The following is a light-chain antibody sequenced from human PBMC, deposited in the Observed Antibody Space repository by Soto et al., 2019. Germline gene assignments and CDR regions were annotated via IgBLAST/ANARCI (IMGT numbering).Light chain of an antibody. V-gene: IGKV1-5*03. CDR1: QTISSW. CDR3: QQYSVYWT. J-gene: IGKJ1*01. Sequence: DIQMTQSPSTLSGSVGDSVTIPCRASQTISSWLAWYQQKPGKAPKLLIYKASTLKSGVPSRFSGSGSGTEFTITIRNLQPDDFATYYCQQYSVYWTFGQGTKVDIK. CDR2: KAS.